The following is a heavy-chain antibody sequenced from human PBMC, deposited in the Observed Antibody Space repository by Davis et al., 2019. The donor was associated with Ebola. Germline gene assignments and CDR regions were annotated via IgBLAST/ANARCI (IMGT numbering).Heavy chain of an antibody. CDR1: GGSISGYY. V-gene: IGHV4-59*08. CDR2: IYYSGST. Sequence: MPSETLSLTCTVSGGSISGYYWNWIRQSPGKGLEWIGYIYYSGSTNYNPSLKSRVTISVDTSKNQFSLKLSSVTAADTAVYYCARVGYDFWSGYSSDNWFDPWGQGTLVTVSS. D-gene: IGHD3-3*01. J-gene: IGHJ5*02. CDR3: ARVGYDFWSGYSSDNWFDP.